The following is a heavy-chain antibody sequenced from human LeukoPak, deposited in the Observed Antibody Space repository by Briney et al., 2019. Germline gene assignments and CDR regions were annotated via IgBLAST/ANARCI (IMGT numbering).Heavy chain of an antibody. CDR1: GFTFSSYA. V-gene: IGHV3-30*14. CDR3: TRGPRWYLVD. D-gene: IGHD4-23*01. CDR2: ISYDGSNK. Sequence: GGSLRLSCAASGFTFSSYAMHWVRQAPGKGLEWVAVISYDGSNKYYADSVKGRFTISRDNSKNTMYLQMDSLRAEDTAVYYCTRGPRWYLVDWGQGTLVTVSS. J-gene: IGHJ4*02.